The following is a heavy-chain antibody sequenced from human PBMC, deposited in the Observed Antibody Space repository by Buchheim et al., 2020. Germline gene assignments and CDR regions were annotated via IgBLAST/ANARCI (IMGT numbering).Heavy chain of an antibody. Sequence: QVQLVESGGGLVNPGGSLRLSCAASGFIFSDYYMTWIRQAPGKGLEWVSHISTGSSYRKYADSVKGRFTISRDNARDALYLQMNSLRAEDTAVYYCAKAGSSLGRFDSWGQGTL. V-gene: IGHV3-11*06. CDR3: AKAGSSLGRFDS. J-gene: IGHJ4*02. CDR1: GFIFSDYY. CDR2: ISTGSSYR. D-gene: IGHD6-6*01.